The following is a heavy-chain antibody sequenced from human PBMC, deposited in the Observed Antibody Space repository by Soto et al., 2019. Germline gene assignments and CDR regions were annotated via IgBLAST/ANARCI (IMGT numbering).Heavy chain of an antibody. V-gene: IGHV4-34*01. D-gene: IGHD6-19*01. J-gene: IGHJ4*02. CDR1: GGSFSGYY. Sequence: SETLSLTCAVYGGSFSGYYWSWIRQPPGKGLEWIGEINHSGSTNYNPSLKSRVTISVDTSKNQFSLKLSSVTAADTAVYYCARSTEDIAVAGMEPTTFDYWGQGTLVTVSS. CDR2: INHSGST. CDR3: ARSTEDIAVAGMEPTTFDY.